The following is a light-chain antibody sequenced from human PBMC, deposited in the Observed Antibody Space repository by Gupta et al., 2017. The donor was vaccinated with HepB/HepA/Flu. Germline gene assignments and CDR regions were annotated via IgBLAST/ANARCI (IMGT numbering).Light chain of an antibody. CDR2: KVS. CDR3: QQYNGYSS. V-gene: IGKV1-5*03. CDR1: QSVINW. Sequence: DIQMPQSPSTLSASVGDKVTITCRASQSVINWLAWYQQRPGKAPKLLISKVSNLQTGVPSRFSGSGSGTAFTLTITSLQPDDSATYYCQQYNGYSSFGQETKLEIK. J-gene: IGKJ2*01.